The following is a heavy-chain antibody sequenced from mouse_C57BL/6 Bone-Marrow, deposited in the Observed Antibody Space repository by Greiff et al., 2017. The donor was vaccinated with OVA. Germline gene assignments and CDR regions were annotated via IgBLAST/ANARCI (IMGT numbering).Heavy chain of an antibody. J-gene: IGHJ2*01. V-gene: IGHV1-54*01. Sequence: VQLQQSGAELVRPGTSVKVSCKASRYAFTNYLIEWVKQRPGQGLEWIGVINPGSGGTNYNEKFKGKATLTADKSSSTAYMQLSSLTSEDSAVYFCARGDYYGTGFDYWGQGTTLTVSS. CDR1: RYAFTNYL. CDR3: ARGDYYGTGFDY. D-gene: IGHD1-1*01. CDR2: INPGSGGT.